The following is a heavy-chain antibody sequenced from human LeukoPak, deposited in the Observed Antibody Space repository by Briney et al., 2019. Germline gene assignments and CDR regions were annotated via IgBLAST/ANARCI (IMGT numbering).Heavy chain of an antibody. CDR1: GYAFTNYG. D-gene: IGHD4-23*01. CDR3: ARRHLIGNGYFDH. V-gene: IGHV1-18*01. J-gene: IGHJ4*02. CDR2: ISTFNGNT. Sequence: ASVKVSCKASGYAFTNYGITWVRQASGQGLEWLGWISTFNGNTNYAQKLQDRVTMTTDTSTSTAYLELRSLRSDDTAVYYCARRHLIGNGYFDHWGQGTLVTVSS.